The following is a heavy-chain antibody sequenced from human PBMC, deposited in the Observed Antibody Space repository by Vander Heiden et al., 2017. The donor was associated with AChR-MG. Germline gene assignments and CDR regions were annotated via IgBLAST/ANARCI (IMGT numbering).Heavy chain of an antibody. CDR1: GFTFSSYS. Sequence: EVQLVESGGGLVKPGGSLRLSCAASGFTFSSYSMNWVRQAPGKGLEWVSSISSSSSYIYYADSVKGRFTISRDNAKNSLYLQMNSLRAEDTAVYYCARDSRDIVVVPAAFDYYGMDVWGHGTTVTVSS. CDR3: ARDSRDIVVVPAAFDYYGMDV. D-gene: IGHD2-2*01. J-gene: IGHJ6*02. CDR2: ISSSSSYI. V-gene: IGHV3-21*01.